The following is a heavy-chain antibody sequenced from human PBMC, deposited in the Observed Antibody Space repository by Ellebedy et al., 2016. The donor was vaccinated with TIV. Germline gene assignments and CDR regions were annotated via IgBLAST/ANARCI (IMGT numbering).Heavy chain of an antibody. D-gene: IGHD2-15*01. J-gene: IGHJ6*02. CDR2: LSWNSANI. CDR1: GFSFDDYG. CDR3: AAAHYYFYGKEV. V-gene: IGHV3-9*01. Sequence: SLKISCAGSGFSFDDYGMHWVRQAPGKGLEWVSGLSWNSANIGYADSVKGRFTISRDNAKNSLYLQMNSLRAEDTAVYYGAAAHYYFYGKEVWGQGTRVTVSS.